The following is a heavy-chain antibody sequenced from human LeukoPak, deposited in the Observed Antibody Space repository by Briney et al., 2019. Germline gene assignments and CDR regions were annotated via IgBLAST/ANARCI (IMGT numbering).Heavy chain of an antibody. CDR3: ARVFRPSLTVCIIRGAFDI. CDR1: GFTSSSYS. CDR2: ASTVSNYI. Sequence: PGGSLRLSCTASGFTSSSYSLNWVRQAPGKWLEWVSSASTVSNYIYYADSVKGRFTISRDNDKSSLYLQMNSLRVEDTAVYYCARVFRPSLTVCIIRGAFDIWGQGTMVTVSS. D-gene: IGHD3-16*01. J-gene: IGHJ3*02. V-gene: IGHV3-21*01.